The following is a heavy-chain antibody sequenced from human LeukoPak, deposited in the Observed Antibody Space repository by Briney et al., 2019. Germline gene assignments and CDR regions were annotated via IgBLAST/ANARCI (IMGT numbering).Heavy chain of an antibody. V-gene: IGHV3-7*01. D-gene: IGHD3-3*01. Sequence: GSLRLSCAASGFTFSSYWMSWVRQAPGKGLEWAANIKQDGSEKYYVDSVKGRFTISRDNAKNSLYLQMNSLRAEDTAVYYCAREYVEWSNYYYGMDVWGQGTTVTVSS. CDR2: IKQDGSEK. CDR1: GFTFSSYW. J-gene: IGHJ6*02. CDR3: AREYVEWSNYYYGMDV.